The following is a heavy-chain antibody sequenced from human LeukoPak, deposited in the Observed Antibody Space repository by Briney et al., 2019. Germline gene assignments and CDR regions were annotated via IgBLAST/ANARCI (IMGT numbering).Heavy chain of an antibody. Sequence: PSETLSLTCTVSGGSISSYYWSWIRQPAGKGLEWIGRIYTSGSTNYNPSLKSRVTMSVDTSKNQFSLKLSSVTAADTAVYCCAAVTKIGHYFDYWGQGTLVTVSS. J-gene: IGHJ4*02. CDR1: GGSISSYY. CDR3: AAVTKIGHYFDY. V-gene: IGHV4-4*07. D-gene: IGHD4-17*01. CDR2: IYTSGST.